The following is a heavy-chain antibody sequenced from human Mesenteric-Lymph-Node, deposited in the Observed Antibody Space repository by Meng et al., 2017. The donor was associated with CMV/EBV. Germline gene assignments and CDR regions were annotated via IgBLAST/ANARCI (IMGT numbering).Heavy chain of an antibody. V-gene: IGHV7-4-1*02. CDR1: TLTRYA. CDR3: ARYYYYRSGSYYKKGIDY. Sequence: TLTRYAKNWVRKAAGKGLEWMGWINTSTGNQTYAQGFTGRFVFSLDTSVSTAYLQISSLKAEDTAVYYCARYYYYRSGSYYKKGIDYWGQGTLVTVSS. CDR2: INTSTGNQ. D-gene: IGHD3-10*01. J-gene: IGHJ4*02.